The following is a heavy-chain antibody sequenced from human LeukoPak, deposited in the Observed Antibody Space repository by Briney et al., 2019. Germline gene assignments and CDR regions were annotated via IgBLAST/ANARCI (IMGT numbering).Heavy chain of an antibody. Sequence: GGSLRLSCAASGFIFNNYGLIWVRQAPGKGLEWVSAISNDGGGTNYADFVKGRFTISRDNSKNTLFLQMNSLRAEDTALYYCAKGSSGYFLDLGGKGTWVTVSS. CDR1: GFIFNNYG. CDR2: ISNDGGGT. CDR3: AKGSSGYFLDL. J-gene: IGHJ5*02. V-gene: IGHV3-23*01. D-gene: IGHD3-22*01.